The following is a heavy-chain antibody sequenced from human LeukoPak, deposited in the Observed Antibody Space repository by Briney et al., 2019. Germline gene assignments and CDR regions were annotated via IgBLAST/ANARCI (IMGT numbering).Heavy chain of an antibody. CDR1: GFTFSSYW. J-gene: IGHJ3*02. CDR3: ARGGVNTFWSGYYGDAFDI. D-gene: IGHD3-3*01. CDR2: IKQDGSEK. Sequence: GGSLRLSCAASGFTFSSYWMSRVRQAPGKGLEWVANIKQDGSEKYYVDSVKGRFTISRDNAKNSLYLQMNRLRAEDTAVYYCARGGVNTFWSGYYGDAFDIWGQGTMVTVSS. V-gene: IGHV3-7*01.